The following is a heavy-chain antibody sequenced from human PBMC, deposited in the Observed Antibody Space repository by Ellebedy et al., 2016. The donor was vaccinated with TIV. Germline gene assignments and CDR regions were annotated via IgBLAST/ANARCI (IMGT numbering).Heavy chain of an antibody. V-gene: IGHV3-15*06. CDR1: GFTGFGFTNAW. CDR2: IQSKSDGGAT. D-gene: IGHD3-22*01. J-gene: IGHJ4*02. Sequence: GGSLRLXXAASGFTGFGFTNAWMTWVRQAPGKGLEWVGLIQSKSDGGATYYAAPVEGRFTISRDDSKNTVYLQMTGLETGDTAVSFCTNGGGYLDYWGQGTLVTVSS. CDR3: TNGGGYLDY.